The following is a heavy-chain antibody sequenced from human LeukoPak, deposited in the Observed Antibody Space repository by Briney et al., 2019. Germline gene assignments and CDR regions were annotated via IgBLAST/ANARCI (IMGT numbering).Heavy chain of an antibody. D-gene: IGHD3-10*01. J-gene: IGHJ5*02. Sequence: GGSLRLSCAASGFTFSSYAMHWVRQAPGKGLEYVSAISSNGGSTYYANSVKGRFTISRDNSKNTLYLQMGSLRAEDMAVYYCARDRWFGELSPWGQGTLVTVSS. CDR2: ISSNGGST. V-gene: IGHV3-64*01. CDR3: ARDRWFGELSP. CDR1: GFTFSSYA.